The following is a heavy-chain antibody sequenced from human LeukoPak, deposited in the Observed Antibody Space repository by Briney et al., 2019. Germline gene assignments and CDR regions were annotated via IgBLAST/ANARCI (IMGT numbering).Heavy chain of an antibody. Sequence: GGSLRLSCAASGFTFSGYDMHWVRQATGKGLEWVSAIGTAGDTYYPGSVKGRFTISRENAKNSLYLQMNSLRAEDTAVYYCARGSYDFWSGLYPRYFDYWGQGTLVTVSS. CDR2: IGTAGDT. CDR1: GFTFSGYD. V-gene: IGHV3-13*01. CDR3: ARGSYDFWSGLYPRYFDY. J-gene: IGHJ4*02. D-gene: IGHD3-3*01.